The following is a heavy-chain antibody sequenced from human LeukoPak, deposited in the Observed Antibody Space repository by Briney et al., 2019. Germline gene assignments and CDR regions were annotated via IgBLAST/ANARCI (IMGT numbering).Heavy chain of an antibody. D-gene: IGHD3-3*01. J-gene: IGHJ4*02. CDR3: ARVPSLEWLAPFDY. V-gene: IGHV1-69*13. Sequence: SVKVSCKASGGTFSSYAISWVRQAPGQGLEWMGGIIPIFGTANYAQKFQGRVTITADESASTAYMELSSLRSEDTAVYYCARVPSLEWLAPFDYWGQGTLVTVSS. CDR1: GGTFSSYA. CDR2: IIPIFGTA.